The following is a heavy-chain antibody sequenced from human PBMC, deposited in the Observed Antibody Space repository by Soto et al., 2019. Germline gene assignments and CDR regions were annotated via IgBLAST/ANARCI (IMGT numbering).Heavy chain of an antibody. CDR1: GGTFSSYA. CDR2: IIPIFGTA. D-gene: IGHD2-21*02. CDR3: ARELPVRRRGMDV. J-gene: IGHJ6*02. Sequence: GASVKVSCKASGGTFSSYAISWVRQAPGQGLEWKGGIIPIFGTANYAQKFQGRVTITADESTSTAYMELSSLRSEDTAVYYCARELPVRRRGMDVWGQGTTVTVSS. V-gene: IGHV1-69*13.